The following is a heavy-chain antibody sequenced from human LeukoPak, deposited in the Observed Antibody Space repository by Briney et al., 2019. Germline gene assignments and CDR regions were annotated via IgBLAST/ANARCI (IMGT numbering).Heavy chain of an antibody. CDR3: ARDRGYYDSSGFDAFDI. J-gene: IGHJ3*02. CDR2: ISSSSSYI. Sequence: PGGSLRLSCAASGFTFSSYSMNWVRQAPGKGLEWVSSISSSSSYIYYADSVKGRFTISRDNAKNSLYLQMNSLRAEDTAVYYCARDRGYYDSSGFDAFDIWGQGTMVTVSS. CDR1: GFTFSSYS. V-gene: IGHV3-21*01. D-gene: IGHD3-22*01.